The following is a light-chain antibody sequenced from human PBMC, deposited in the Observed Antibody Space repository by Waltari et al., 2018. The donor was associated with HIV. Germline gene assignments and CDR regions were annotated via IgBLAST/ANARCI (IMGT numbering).Light chain of an antibody. J-gene: IGLJ2*01. Sequence: QSVLTQSPSASGTPGQRVTISCSGSASNIGTNTVNWYQQLPGAAPKLLIYTNNQRPSGVPDRFSSSQSGTSASLAISGLQSEDEADYYCATWDDSLNVILFGGVTKLTVL. CDR3: ATWDDSLNVIL. V-gene: IGLV1-44*01. CDR1: ASNIGTNT. CDR2: TNN.